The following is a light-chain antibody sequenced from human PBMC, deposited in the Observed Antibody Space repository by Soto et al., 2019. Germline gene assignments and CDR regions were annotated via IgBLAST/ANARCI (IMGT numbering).Light chain of an antibody. CDR3: PQRSNWPT. CDR2: DAS. J-gene: IGKJ5*01. Sequence: EIVMTQSPVTLSVSPGGRATLSCRASQRISDTLAWYQHKPGQAPRLLIYDASNRATGIPARFSGSGSGTDFTLTISGLEPEDFAVYYCPQRSNWPTFGQGTRLEIK. CDR1: QRISDT. V-gene: IGKV3-11*01.